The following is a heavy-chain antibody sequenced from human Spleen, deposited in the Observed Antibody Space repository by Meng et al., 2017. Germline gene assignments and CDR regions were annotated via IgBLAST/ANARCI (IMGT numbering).Heavy chain of an antibody. J-gene: IGHJ4*02. CDR3: ARDRGGYLDY. Sequence: ASVKVSCKASGYIFTTYGITWVRQAPGQGLEWMGCISDYNGNTNYAQKFQGRVTMTTDTSTNTVYMDLSTLRSDDTAVYYCARDRGGYLDYWGQGTVVTVSS. CDR2: ISDYNGNT. V-gene: IGHV1-18*04. CDR1: GYIFTTYG. D-gene: IGHD3-10*01.